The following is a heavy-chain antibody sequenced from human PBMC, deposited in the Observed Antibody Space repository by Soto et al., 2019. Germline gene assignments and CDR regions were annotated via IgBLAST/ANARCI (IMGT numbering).Heavy chain of an antibody. D-gene: IGHD6-19*01. CDR2: IYDSGST. CDR3: AKVGSGWTGGTDY. CDR1: GGSITSYY. V-gene: IGHV4-59*01. Sequence: QVQLQESGPGLVKPSETLSLTCTVSGGSITSYYWSWIRQPPGKGLERIGHIYDSGSTNYNPSLKSRVTISVDTSKNQSSLRLSSVTAADTAVYYCAKVGSGWTGGTDYWGQGNLVNVSS. J-gene: IGHJ4*02.